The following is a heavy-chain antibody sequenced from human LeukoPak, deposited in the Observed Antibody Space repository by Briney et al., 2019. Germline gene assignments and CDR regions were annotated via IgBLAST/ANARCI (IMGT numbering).Heavy chain of an antibody. CDR1: GFTFTTYA. CDR3: AKADRGWGVITKD. Sequence: GGSLTLSCAASGFTFTTYAMSWVRQAPGKGLEWVSAIGGSSDFTYYAEYVKGRFTISRDNSKKTLYLQMNSLRAEDTAVYYCAKADRGWGVITKDWGQGTLVTVSS. CDR2: IGGSSDFT. V-gene: IGHV3-23*01. D-gene: IGHD3-10*01. J-gene: IGHJ4*02.